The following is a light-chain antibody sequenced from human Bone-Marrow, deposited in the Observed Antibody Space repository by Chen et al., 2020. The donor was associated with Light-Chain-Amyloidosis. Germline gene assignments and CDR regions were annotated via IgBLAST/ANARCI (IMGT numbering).Light chain of an antibody. CDR1: SSDVGGDNH. Sequence: QSALTQPASVSGSPGQSITISCTGTSSDVGGDNHVSWYQQHPDKAPKLMIYEVTNRPSWVPDRFSGSKSDNPASLTISGLQTEDEADYFCSSYTITNTIVFGSGTRVTVL. CDR3: SSYTITNTIV. J-gene: IGLJ1*01. CDR2: EVT. V-gene: IGLV2-14*01.